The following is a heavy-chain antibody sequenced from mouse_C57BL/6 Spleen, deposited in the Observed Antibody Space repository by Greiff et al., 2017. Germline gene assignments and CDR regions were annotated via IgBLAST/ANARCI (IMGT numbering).Heavy chain of an antibody. J-gene: IGHJ2*01. V-gene: IGHV1-55*01. CDR1: GYTFTSYW. D-gene: IGHD1-1*01. CDR2: IYPGSGNT. Sequence: VQLQQSGAELVKPGASVKMSCKASGYTFTSYWITWVRQGPGQGLAWIGDIYPGSGNTNYNDKFKSKSTLTVDTSSSTAYMQLSSLTSEDAAVYYCARDYYGSSYYWGQGTTLTVSS. CDR3: ARDYYGSSYY.